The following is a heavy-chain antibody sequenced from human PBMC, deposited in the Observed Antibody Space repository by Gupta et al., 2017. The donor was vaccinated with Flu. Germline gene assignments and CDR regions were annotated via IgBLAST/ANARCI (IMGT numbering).Heavy chain of an antibody. CDR2: ISNSGSST. CDR3: ACSGYGTIDI. V-gene: IGHV3-23*01. CDR1: GFTFSDHA. J-gene: IGHJ3*02. D-gene: IGHD3-22*01. Sequence: EVQMLESGGGLVQPGGSLRLSCAASGFTFSDHAMTWVRQAPGKGLEWASGISNSGSSTYYADSVKGRFTVSRDNSKNTLYLQMNSLRADDTAVYYCACSGYGTIDIWGQGTMVTVSS.